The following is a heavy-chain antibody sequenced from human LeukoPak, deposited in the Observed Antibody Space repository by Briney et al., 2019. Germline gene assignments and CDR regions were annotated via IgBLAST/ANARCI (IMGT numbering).Heavy chain of an antibody. D-gene: IGHD1-26*01. V-gene: IGHV1-2*06. Sequence: ASVKASCKASGYTFTGYYMHWVRQAPGQGLEWMGRINPNSGGTNYAQKFQGRVTMTRDTSISTAYMELSRLRSDDTAVYYCARDYPYSGSYYVWFDPWGQGTLVTVSS. CDR2: INPNSGGT. CDR3: ARDYPYSGSYYVWFDP. CDR1: GYTFTGYY. J-gene: IGHJ5*02.